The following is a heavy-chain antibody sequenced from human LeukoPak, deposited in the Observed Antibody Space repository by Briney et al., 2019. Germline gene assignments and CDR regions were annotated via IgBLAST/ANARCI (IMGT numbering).Heavy chain of an antibody. CDR3: AKAPVTTCSGAYCYPFDY. CDR1: GFTLSSYA. CDR2: ISDSGNT. J-gene: IGHJ4*02. Sequence: GGSLRLSCAASGFTLSSYAMSWVRQAPGKGLEWVSAISDSGNTYHADSVKGRFTISRDSSKNTLFLQMNRLRPEDAAVYYCAKAPVTTCSGAYCYPFDYWSQGTLVTVTS. V-gene: IGHV3-23*01. D-gene: IGHD2-15*01.